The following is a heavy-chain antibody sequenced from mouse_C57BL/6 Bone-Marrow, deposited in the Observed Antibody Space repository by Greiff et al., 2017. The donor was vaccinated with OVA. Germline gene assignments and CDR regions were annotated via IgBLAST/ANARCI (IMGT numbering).Heavy chain of an antibody. J-gene: IGHJ1*03. CDR1: GFTFSDYY. D-gene: IGHD2-3*01. V-gene: IGHV5-12*01. CDR3: AREAGYYCWYFDV. CDR2: ISNGGGST. Sequence: EVMLVESGGGLVQPGGSLKLSCAASGFTFSDYYMYWVRQTPEKRLEWVAYISNGGGSTYYPDTVKGRFTISRDNAKNTLYLQMSRLKSEDTAMYYCAREAGYYCWYFDVWGTGTTVTVSS.